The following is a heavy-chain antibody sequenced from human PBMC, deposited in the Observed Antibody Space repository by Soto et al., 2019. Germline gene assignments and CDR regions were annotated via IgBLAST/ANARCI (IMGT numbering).Heavy chain of an antibody. CDR3: AILGTYYFDNSDNYFDF. J-gene: IGHJ4*02. D-gene: IGHD3-22*01. V-gene: IGHV1-3*05. Sequence: QVQLVQSGAEEMKPGASVKVSCKASGYTLTRYSIHWVRQAPGQRLEWMGWINAGNGNTKFSQKFQGRVTITRDTSASTAYMELRGLRSEDTAVSYCAILGTYYFDNSDNYFDFWGQGTLVTVSS. CDR1: GYTLTRYS. CDR2: INAGNGNT.